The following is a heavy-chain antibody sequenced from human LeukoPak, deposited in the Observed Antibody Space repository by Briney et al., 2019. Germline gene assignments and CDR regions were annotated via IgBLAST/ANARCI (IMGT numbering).Heavy chain of an antibody. CDR1: GFTFDDYA. V-gene: IGHV3-48*01. D-gene: IGHD6-6*01. Sequence: GRSLRLSCAASGFTFDDYAMHWVRQAPGKGLEWVSYISPSATTIYYADSVKGRFTISRDNAKNSLYLQMNSLRAEDTAVYYCAREYSSSSGRSFDYWGQGTLVTVSS. CDR2: ISPSATTI. J-gene: IGHJ4*02. CDR3: AREYSSSSGRSFDY.